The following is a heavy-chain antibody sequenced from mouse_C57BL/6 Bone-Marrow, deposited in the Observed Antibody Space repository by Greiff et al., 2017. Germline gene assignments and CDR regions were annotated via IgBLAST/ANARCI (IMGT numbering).Heavy chain of an antibody. CDR1: GFNIKDYY. V-gene: IGHV14-1*01. Sequence: EVQLQQSGAELVRPGASVKLSCTASGFNIKDYYMHWVKQRPEQGLEWIGRIDPEDGDTEYAPKFQGKATMTADTSSNTAYLQLSSLTSEDTAVYYCTTPYYGSSSFAYWGQGTLVTVSA. D-gene: IGHD1-1*01. J-gene: IGHJ3*01. CDR3: TTPYYGSSSFAY. CDR2: IDPEDGDT.